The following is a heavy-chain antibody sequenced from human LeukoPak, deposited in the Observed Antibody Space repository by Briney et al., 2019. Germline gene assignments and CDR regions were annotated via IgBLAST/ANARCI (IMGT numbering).Heavy chain of an antibody. CDR1: GFTFSSYW. CDR2: IKQDGSDK. J-gene: IGHJ4*02. V-gene: IGHV3-7*01. D-gene: IGHD1-26*01. Sequence: PGGSLRLSCAASGFTFSSYWMDWVRQAPGKGLEWVANIKQDGSDKYYVDSVKGRFTISRDNAKNSVFPQMNSLRAEDTAVYYCSVSLNSWGQGTLVTVSS. CDR3: SVSLNS.